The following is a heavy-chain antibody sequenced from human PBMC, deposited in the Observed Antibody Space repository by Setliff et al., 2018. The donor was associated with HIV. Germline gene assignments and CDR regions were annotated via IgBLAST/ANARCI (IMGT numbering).Heavy chain of an antibody. D-gene: IGHD5-18*01. CDR2: IYTSGST. CDR3: ARQRKLNTAMAYDFDY. V-gene: IGHV4-61*02. J-gene: IGHJ4*02. CDR1: GGSISGGSYY. Sequence: SETLSLTCTVSGGSISGGSYYWSWIRQPAGKGLEWIGRIYTSGSTNYNPSLKSRDTISVDTSKNQFSLTLNSVTAADTAVYYCARQRKLNTAMAYDFDYWGQGTLVTVSS.